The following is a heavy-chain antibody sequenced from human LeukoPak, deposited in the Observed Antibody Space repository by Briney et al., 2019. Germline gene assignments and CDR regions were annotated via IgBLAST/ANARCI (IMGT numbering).Heavy chain of an antibody. V-gene: IGHV3-48*02. Sequence: GGSLRLSCAASGFGFSYYSMNWVRQAPGKGLEWVSYITSSSNTLKYADSVKGRFTISRDNAKNSLYLQMNSLRDEDTAVYYCARDVDYAFDCWGQGILVTVFS. J-gene: IGHJ5*01. CDR3: ARDVDYAFDC. CDR2: ITSSSNTL. D-gene: IGHD4-17*01. CDR1: GFGFSYYS.